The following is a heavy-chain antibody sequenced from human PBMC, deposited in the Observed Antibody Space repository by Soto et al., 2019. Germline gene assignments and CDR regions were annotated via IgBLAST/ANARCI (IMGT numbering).Heavy chain of an antibody. CDR2: IKSKTDGGTT. Sequence: GGSLRLSCAASGFTFSNAWMNWVRQAPGKGLEWVGRIKSKTDGGTTDYAAPVKGRFTISRDDSKNTLYLQMNSLKTEDTAVYYCTTAAFPQDIVATTLPAGSYYFDYWGQGTLVTVSS. J-gene: IGHJ4*02. CDR3: TTAAFPQDIVATTLPAGSYYFDY. V-gene: IGHV3-15*07. D-gene: IGHD5-12*01. CDR1: GFTFSNAW.